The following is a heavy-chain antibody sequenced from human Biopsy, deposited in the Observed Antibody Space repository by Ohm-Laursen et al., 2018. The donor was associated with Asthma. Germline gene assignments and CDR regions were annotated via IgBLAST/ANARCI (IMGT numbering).Heavy chain of an antibody. CDR1: GGTFNTFV. CDR2: INSVFGTT. J-gene: IGHJ4*02. V-gene: IGHV1-69*13. Sequence: ASVKASCTSLGGTFNTFVIGWVRQAPGQGLEWMGGINSVFGTTTYPQKFQDRVTITADDSPSTVYMELSSLRSEDTAVYYCARKAGSCISRSCYSLDFWGQGTLVTVSS. D-gene: IGHD2-15*01. CDR3: ARKAGSCISRSCYSLDF.